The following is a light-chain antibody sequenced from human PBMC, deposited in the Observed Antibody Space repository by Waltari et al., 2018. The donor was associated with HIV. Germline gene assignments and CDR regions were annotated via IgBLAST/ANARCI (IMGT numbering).Light chain of an antibody. V-gene: IGKV1-39*01. CDR3: QQTYSGPGT. Sequence: EIQLTQSPSSLSAFVGDRLTAPCRANHTISRFINCYQHKPGKASNLLISSASNLHSGVPLRFGGSGSGTDFALTISSLQTEDFAVYYCQQTYSGPGTFGQGTKIDIK. CDR2: SAS. CDR1: HTISRF. J-gene: IGKJ1*01.